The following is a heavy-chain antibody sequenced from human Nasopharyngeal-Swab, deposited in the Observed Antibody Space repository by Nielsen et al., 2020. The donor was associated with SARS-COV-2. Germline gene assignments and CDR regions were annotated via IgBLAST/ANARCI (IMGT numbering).Heavy chain of an antibody. CDR1: GYTFTSYY. D-gene: IGHD3-3*01. J-gene: IGHJ5*02. CDR2: INPSGGST. V-gene: IGHV1-46*01. Sequence: ASVKVSCKASGYTFTSYYMHWVRQAPGQGLEWMVIINPSGGSTSYAQKFQGRVTMTRDTSTSTVYMELSSLRSEDTAVYYCARDPAYYDFWSGYYSWFDPWGQGTLVTVSS. CDR3: ARDPAYYDFWSGYYSWFDP.